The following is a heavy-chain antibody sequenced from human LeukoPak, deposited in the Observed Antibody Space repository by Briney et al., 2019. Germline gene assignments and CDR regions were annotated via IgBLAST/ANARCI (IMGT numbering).Heavy chain of an antibody. CDR3: ARAVGYYYDSSGPFDY. CDR2: IKQDGSEK. D-gene: IGHD3-22*01. V-gene: IGHV3-7*01. CDR1: GFTFSGYW. Sequence: GGSLRLSCAASGFTFSGYWMSWVRQAPGKGLEWVANIKQDGSEKYYVDSVKGRFTISRDNAKNSLYLQMNSLRAEDTAVYYCARAVGYYYDSSGPFDYWGQGTLVTVSS. J-gene: IGHJ4*02.